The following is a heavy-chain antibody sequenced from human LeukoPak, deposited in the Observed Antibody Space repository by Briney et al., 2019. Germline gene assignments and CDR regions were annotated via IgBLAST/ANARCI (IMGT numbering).Heavy chain of an antibody. Sequence: ASVKVSGKASGYTFTTYYIHWVRQAPGQGFEWMGILKPSGGSTSYAQKFQGRVTMTRDTSTSTVYLELSNLRSEDTAVYYCARRGACSGSSCNLDYWGQGTLVTVSS. CDR2: LKPSGGST. V-gene: IGHV1-46*01. CDR3: ARRGACSGSSCNLDY. J-gene: IGHJ4*02. CDR1: GYTFTTYY. D-gene: IGHD2-15*01.